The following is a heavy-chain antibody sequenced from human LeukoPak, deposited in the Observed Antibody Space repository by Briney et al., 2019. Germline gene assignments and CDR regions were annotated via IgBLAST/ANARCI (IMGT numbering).Heavy chain of an antibody. CDR2: IIPIFGTA. V-gene: IGHV1-69*01. Sequence: GSSVKVSCKASGGTFSSYAISWVRQAPGQGLEWMGGIIPIFGTANYAQKFQGRVTITADESTSTAYMELSSLRSEDTAVYYCAREPLIDSWWYYYGSGSYSWFDPWGQGTLVTVSS. D-gene: IGHD3-10*01. CDR3: AREPLIDSWWYYYGSGSYSWFDP. CDR1: GGTFSSYA. J-gene: IGHJ5*02.